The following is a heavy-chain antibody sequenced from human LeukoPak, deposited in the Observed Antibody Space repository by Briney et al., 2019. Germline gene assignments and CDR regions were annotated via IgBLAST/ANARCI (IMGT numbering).Heavy chain of an antibody. Sequence: SETLSLTCAVSGYSISSGYYWGWIRQPPGKGLGWIGSIYHSGSTYYNPSLKSRVTISVDTSKNQFSLKVRSVTAADTAVCYCARGDLKSDWFDPWGQGTLVTVSS. V-gene: IGHV4-38-2*01. CDR3: ARGDLKSDWFDP. CDR2: IYHSGST. CDR1: GYSISSGYY. J-gene: IGHJ5*02. D-gene: IGHD3-10*01.